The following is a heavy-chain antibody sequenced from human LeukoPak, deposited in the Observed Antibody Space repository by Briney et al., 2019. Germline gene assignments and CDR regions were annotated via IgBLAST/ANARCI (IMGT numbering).Heavy chain of an antibody. J-gene: IGHJ4*02. CDR1: GGSISSSSYY. V-gene: IGHV4-39*01. CDR3: ARQLAAGNGSFDY. D-gene: IGHD6-13*01. Sequence: PSETLSLTCTVSGGSISSSSYYWGWIRQPPGKGLEWIGSIYYSGSTYYNPSLKSRVTISVDTSKNQFSLKLSSVTAADTAVYYCARQLAAGNGSFDYWGQGTLVTVSS. CDR2: IYYSGST.